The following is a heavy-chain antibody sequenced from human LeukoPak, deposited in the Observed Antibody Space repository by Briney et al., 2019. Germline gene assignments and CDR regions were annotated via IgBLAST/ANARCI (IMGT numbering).Heavy chain of an antibody. CDR1: GASFSGYY. J-gene: IGHJ3*02. CDR2: INHSGST. V-gene: IGHV4-34*01. Sequence: SETLSLTCAVYGASFSGYYWSWVRQPPGKGLEWIGEINHSGSTNYNPSLKSRVTISVDTSTNQFSLKLSSVTAADTAVYYCARLPRRDLTMRSQDAFDIWGQGTMVTVSS. CDR3: ARLPRRDLTMRSQDAFDI. D-gene: IGHD3-22*01.